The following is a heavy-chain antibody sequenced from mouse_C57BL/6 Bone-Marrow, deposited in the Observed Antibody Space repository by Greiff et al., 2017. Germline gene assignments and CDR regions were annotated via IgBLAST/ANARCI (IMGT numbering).Heavy chain of an antibody. V-gene: IGHV2-9-1*01. CDR1: GFSLTSYA. J-gene: IGHJ1*03. D-gene: IGHD4-1*02. Sequence: VQRVESGPGLVAPSQRLSITCTVSGFSLTSYAISWVRQPPGKGLEWLGVIWTGGGTNYNSALKSRLSISKDNSKSQVFLKMNSLQTDDTARYYCARNSQLGHWYFDVWGTGTTVTVSS. CDR3: ARNSQLGHWYFDV. CDR2: IWTGGGT.